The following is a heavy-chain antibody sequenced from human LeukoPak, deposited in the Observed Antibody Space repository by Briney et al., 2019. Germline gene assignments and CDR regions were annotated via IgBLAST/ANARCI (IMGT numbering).Heavy chain of an antibody. V-gene: IGHV3-30*02. CDR1: GFTFSSYG. CDR2: IRYDGSNK. J-gene: IGHJ3*02. Sequence: PGGSXRLSCAASGFTFSSYGMHWVREAPGKGLEWVAFIRYDGSNKYYADCVKGRFTISRDNSKNTLYMKMNSLRAEDTAVYYCAKGGAFSGHCSSTSCYLTSTSEVGAFDIWGQGTMVTVSS. D-gene: IGHD2-2*01. CDR3: AKGGAFSGHCSSTSCYLTSTSEVGAFDI.